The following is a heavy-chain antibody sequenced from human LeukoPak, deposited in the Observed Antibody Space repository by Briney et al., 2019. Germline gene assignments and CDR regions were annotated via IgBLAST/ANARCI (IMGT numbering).Heavy chain of an antibody. V-gene: IGHV4-59*01. CDR2: ITNSGST. CDR1: GASIGSYY. D-gene: IGHD3-3*01. CDR3: ARRFLGVEFDY. Sequence: SETLSLTCTVSGASIGSYYWGWIRQPPVKGLEWIGIITNSGSTNFNPSLKSRVTMSLDTSNNQFSLKLSFVTAADTALYYCARRFLGVEFDYWGQGMLVTVSS. J-gene: IGHJ4*02.